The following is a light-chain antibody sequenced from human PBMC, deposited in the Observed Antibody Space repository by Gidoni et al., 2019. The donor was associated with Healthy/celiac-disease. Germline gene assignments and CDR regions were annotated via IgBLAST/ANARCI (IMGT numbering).Light chain of an antibody. CDR2: WAS. CDR3: QQYYSTPYT. CDR1: QSVLYSSNNKNY. J-gene: IGKJ2*01. Sequence: DIMMTQSPDSLAVSLGARATINCKSSQSVLYSSNNKNYLALYQQKPGQPPQLLIYWASTRESGVPDRFSGNGSGTDFTLTISSLQAEDVAVYYCQQYYSTPYTVGQGTKLEIK. V-gene: IGKV4-1*01.